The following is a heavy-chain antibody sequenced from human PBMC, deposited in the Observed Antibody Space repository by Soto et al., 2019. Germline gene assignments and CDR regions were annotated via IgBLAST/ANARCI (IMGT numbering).Heavy chain of an antibody. Sequence: QVQLVQSGAEVKKPGSSVKVSCKASGGTFSNYASTWVRQAPGQGLERLGRIIPIFGTRDYAQKFQGRVTITADDSTTTAYMELSSLRSDDSSVYYCAKDGGREGYFGNWFDPWGQGTLVTVSS. CDR3: AKDGGREGYFGNWFDP. J-gene: IGHJ5*02. CDR1: GGTFSNYA. D-gene: IGHD2-15*01. V-gene: IGHV1-69*15. CDR2: IIPIFGTR.